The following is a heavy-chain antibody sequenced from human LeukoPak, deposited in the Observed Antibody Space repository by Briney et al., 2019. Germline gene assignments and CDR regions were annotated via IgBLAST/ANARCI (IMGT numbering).Heavy chain of an antibody. CDR2: IYTCGST. Sequence: SQTLSLTCTVSGGSISSGTYYWSWIRQPAGQGLEWIGRIYTCGSTNYNPSLKSRVTISVDTSKNHFSLNLTSVSAADTAVYYCTRLGRDGYNFGRYYFERWGQGTLVTVSS. V-gene: IGHV4-61*02. CDR1: GGSISSGTYY. D-gene: IGHD5-24*01. CDR3: TRLGRDGYNFGRYYFER. J-gene: IGHJ4*02.